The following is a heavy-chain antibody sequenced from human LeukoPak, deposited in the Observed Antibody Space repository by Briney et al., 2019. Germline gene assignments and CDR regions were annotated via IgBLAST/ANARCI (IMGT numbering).Heavy chain of an antibody. CDR1: GYTFTSCG. V-gene: IGHV1-18*01. CDR2: ISAHNGDT. Sequence: ASVKVSCKASGYTFTSCGISWVRQAPGQGLEWMGWISAHNGDTNYAQKFQGRVSMTTDTSTSTGYMELGSLTSDDTAVYYCARDLKRTVGATTASDYWGQGTLVTVSS. J-gene: IGHJ4*02. CDR3: ARDLKRTVGATTASDY. D-gene: IGHD1-26*01.